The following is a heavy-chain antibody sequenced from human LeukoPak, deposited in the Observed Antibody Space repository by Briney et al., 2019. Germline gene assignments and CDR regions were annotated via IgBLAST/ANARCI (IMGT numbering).Heavy chain of an antibody. D-gene: IGHD3-22*01. CDR3: AKDWDYCDSSGYKEYFDY. V-gene: IGHV3-23*01. CDR1: GFTFSSYA. J-gene: IGHJ4*02. Sequence: GGSLRLSCAASGFTFSSYAMSWVRQAPAKGLEWVSAISGSGGSTYYADSVKGRFTISRDNSKNTLYLQMNSLRAEDTAVYYCAKDWDYCDSSGYKEYFDYWGQGTLVTVSS. CDR2: ISGSGGST.